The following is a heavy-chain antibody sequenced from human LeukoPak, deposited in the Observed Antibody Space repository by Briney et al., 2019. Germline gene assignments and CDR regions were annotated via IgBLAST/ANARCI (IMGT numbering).Heavy chain of an antibody. D-gene: IGHD1-26*01. CDR3: ARGRGSYYFDY. J-gene: IGHJ4*02. Sequence: PGGSLRLSCAASGFTVSTNYMSWVRQAPGKGLEWVSVIYSGGSTYYADSVKGRFTISRDNSKSTLYLQMNSLRAEDTAVYYCARGRGSYYFDYWGQGTLVTVSS. V-gene: IGHV3-53*01. CDR2: IYSGGST. CDR1: GFTVSTNY.